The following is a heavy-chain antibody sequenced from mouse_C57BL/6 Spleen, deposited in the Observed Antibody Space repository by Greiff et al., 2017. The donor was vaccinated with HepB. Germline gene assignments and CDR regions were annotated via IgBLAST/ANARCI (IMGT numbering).Heavy chain of an antibody. CDR3: TTVTGNYFDY. CDR2: IRNKANNHAT. D-gene: IGHD2-13*01. V-gene: IGHV6-6*01. J-gene: IGHJ2*01. CDR1: GFTFSDAW. Sequence: EVQGVESGGGLVQPGGSMKLSCAASGFTFSDAWMDWVRQSPEKGLEWVAEIRNKANNHATYYAESVKGRFTISRDDSKSSVYLQMNSLRAEDTGIYYCTTVTGNYFDYWGQGTTLTVSS.